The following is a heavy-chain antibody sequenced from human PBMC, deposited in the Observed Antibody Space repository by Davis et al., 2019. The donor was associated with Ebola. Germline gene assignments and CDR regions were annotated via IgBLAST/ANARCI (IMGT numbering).Heavy chain of an antibody. CDR1: GYIFTSYD. CDR2: MNPNSGNT. V-gene: IGHV1-8*01. D-gene: IGHD3-10*01. Sequence: ASVKVSCKASGYIFTSYDINWVRQATGQGLEWMGWMNPNSGNTGYAQKFQGRVTMTRNTSISTAYMELSSLRSEDTAVYYCARGLRYYGSGSYYFDYWGQGTLVTVSS. J-gene: IGHJ4*02. CDR3: ARGLRYYGSGSYYFDY.